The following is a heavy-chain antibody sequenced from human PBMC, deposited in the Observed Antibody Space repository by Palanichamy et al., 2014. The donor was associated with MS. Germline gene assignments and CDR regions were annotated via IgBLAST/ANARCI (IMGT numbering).Heavy chain of an antibody. CDR3: ARETTIFGGLDV. CDR2: ISSSGSTR. J-gene: IGHJ6*02. CDR1: GFTFSDFY. D-gene: IGHD3-3*01. V-gene: IGHV3-11*01. Sequence: QVQLVESGGGLVKPGGSLRLSCAASGFTFSDFYMSWIRQAPGKGLGRVSYISSSGSTRYYADSVKGRFTISRDNAKNSLYLQMNSLRVEDTAVYYCARETTIFGGLDVWGQGTTVTVFS.